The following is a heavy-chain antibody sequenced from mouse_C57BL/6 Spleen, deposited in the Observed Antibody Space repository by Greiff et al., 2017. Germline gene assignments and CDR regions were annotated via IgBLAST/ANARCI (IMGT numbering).Heavy chain of an antibody. J-gene: IGHJ2*01. D-gene: IGHD3-2*01. V-gene: IGHV5-6*01. CDR3: ARQDSSDYFDY. CDR2: ISSGGSYT. CDR1: GFTFSSYG. Sequence: EVQVVESGGDLVKPGGSLKLSCAASGFTFSSYGMSWVRQTPDKRLEWVATISSGGSYTYYPDSVKGRFTISRDNAKNTLYLQMSSLKSEDTAMYYCARQDSSDYFDYWGQGTTLTVSS.